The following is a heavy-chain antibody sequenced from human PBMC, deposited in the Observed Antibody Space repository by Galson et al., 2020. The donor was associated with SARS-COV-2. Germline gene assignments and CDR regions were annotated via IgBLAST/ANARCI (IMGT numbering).Heavy chain of an antibody. Sequence: ETSETLSLTCTVSGGSISGYYWGWLRQPPGKGLEWIGNVYYSGITDYNPPLKSRVTISLDTSKNQFSLRLRSMSAADTAVYYCAKSMTGQHGGWFDAWGQGTLATVSA. V-gene: IGHV4-59*01. J-gene: IGHJ5*02. CDR1: GGSISGYY. CDR3: AKSMTGQHGGWFDA. D-gene: IGHD3-9*01. CDR2: VYYSGIT.